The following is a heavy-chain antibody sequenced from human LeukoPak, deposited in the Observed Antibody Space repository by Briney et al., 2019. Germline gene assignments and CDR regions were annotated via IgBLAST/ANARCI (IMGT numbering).Heavy chain of an antibody. Sequence: GGALRLSCVASGFTFSSDSINWGRQAPGKGPARGASINQEGSEKYYLDSVKGRFTISRDNAKNSLYLQMNSLRDEDTAVYSCARDGVRDGLYFDRWGQGTLVTVSS. CDR3: ARDGVRDGLYFDR. CDR2: INQEGSEK. CDR1: GFTFSSDS. D-gene: IGHD5-24*01. J-gene: IGHJ4*02. V-gene: IGHV3-7*01.